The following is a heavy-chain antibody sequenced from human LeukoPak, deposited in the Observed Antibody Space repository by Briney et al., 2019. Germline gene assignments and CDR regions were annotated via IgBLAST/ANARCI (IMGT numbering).Heavy chain of an antibody. CDR1: GGTLSSYA. Sequence: ASVKVSCKASGGTLSSYAISWVRQAPGQGLEWMGRIIPIFGTANYAQKFQGRVTITTDESTSTAYMELSSLRSEDTAVYYCARDLIVVVTESYFDYWGQGTLVTVSS. CDR3: ARDLIVVVTESYFDY. CDR2: IIPIFGTA. J-gene: IGHJ4*02. V-gene: IGHV1-69*05. D-gene: IGHD3-22*01.